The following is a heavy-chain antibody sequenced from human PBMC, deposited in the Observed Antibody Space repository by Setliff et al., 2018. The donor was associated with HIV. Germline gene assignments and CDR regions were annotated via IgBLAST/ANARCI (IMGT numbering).Heavy chain of an antibody. V-gene: IGHV1-69*05. D-gene: IGHD3-10*01. CDR1: GGTFSSFA. Sequence: GASVKVSCKASGGTFSSFAISWVRQAPGQGLEWMGGIIPIFGTANYAQKFQGRVTITTDESTTTAYMELRSLRSEDTAVYYCARETYYGSGSYLPTEYYYYYMDVWGKGTTVTVPS. CDR3: ARETYYGSGSYLPTEYYYYYMDV. CDR2: IIPIFGTA. J-gene: IGHJ6*03.